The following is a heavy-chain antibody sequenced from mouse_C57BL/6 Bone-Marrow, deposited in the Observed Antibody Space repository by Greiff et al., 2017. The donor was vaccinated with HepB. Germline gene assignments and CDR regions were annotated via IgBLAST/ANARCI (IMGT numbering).Heavy chain of an antibody. Sequence: QVQLKEPGAELVMPGASVKLSCKASGYTFTSYWMHWVKQRPGQGLEWIGEIDPSDSYTNYNQKFKGKSTLTVDKSSSTAYMQLSSLTSEDSAVYYCASDGTTVVAPYYYAMDYWGQGTSVTVSS. CDR2: IDPSDSYT. CDR1: GYTFTSYW. V-gene: IGHV1-69*01. J-gene: IGHJ4*01. CDR3: ASDGTTVVAPYYYAMDY. D-gene: IGHD1-1*01.